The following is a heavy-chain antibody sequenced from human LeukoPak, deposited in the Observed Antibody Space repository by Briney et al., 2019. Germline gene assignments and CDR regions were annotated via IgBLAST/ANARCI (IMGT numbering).Heavy chain of an antibody. J-gene: IGHJ5*02. V-gene: IGHV4-61*02. CDR2: IYTSGST. D-gene: IGHD3-22*01. CDR3: ARNYYDSSGYSRPNWFDP. CDR1: GGSTSSGSYY. Sequence: SQTLSLTCTVSGGSTSSGSYYWSWIRQPAGKGLEWIGRIYTSGSTNYNPSLKSRVTISVDTSKNQFSLKLSSVTAADTAVYYCARNYYDSSGYSRPNWFDPWGQGTLVTVSS.